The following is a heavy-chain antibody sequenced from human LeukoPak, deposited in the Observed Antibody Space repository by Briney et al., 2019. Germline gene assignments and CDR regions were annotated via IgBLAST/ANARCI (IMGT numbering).Heavy chain of an antibody. Sequence: GGSLRLSCAASGFTVSSNYMSWVRQAPGKGLEWIAYISSSGDTIYYADSVKGRFTISRDNAKNSLYLQMNTLRTEDTAVYYCARASYDVLTGWGQGTLVAVSS. J-gene: IGHJ4*02. CDR3: ARASYDVLTG. D-gene: IGHD3-9*01. CDR2: ISSSGDTI. CDR1: GFTVSSNY. V-gene: IGHV3-11*04.